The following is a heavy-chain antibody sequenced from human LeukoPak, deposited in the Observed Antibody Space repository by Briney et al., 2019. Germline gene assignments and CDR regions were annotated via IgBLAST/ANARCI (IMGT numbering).Heavy chain of an antibody. CDR3: ARKTDSGGQGDY. D-gene: IGHD3-22*01. CDR1: GFTFDDYG. CDR2: INWNGGST. V-gene: IGHV3-20*04. Sequence: GGSLRLSCAASGFTFDDYGMSWVRQAPGKGLEWVSGINWNGGSTGYADSVKGRFTISRDNAKNTLYLQMNSLRAEDTAVYYCARKTDSGGQGDYWGPGTLVTVSS. J-gene: IGHJ4*02.